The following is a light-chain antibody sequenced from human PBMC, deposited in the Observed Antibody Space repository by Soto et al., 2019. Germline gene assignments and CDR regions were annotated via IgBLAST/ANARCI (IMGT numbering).Light chain of an antibody. V-gene: IGLV3-1*01. Sequence: SYELTQAPSVSVSPGQTASITCSGDKLGNKYVCWYQQKPGQSPVVVIYQDNKRPSGIPERFSGSNSGNTATLTISGTQSMDEAHYFCQAWGSGSVVFGGGTKLTVL. CDR2: QDN. CDR3: QAWGSGSVV. J-gene: IGLJ3*02. CDR1: KLGNKY.